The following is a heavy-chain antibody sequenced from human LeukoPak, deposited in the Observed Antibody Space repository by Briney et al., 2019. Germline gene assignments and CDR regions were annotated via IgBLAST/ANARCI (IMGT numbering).Heavy chain of an antibody. V-gene: IGHV4-30-4*01. CDR1: GGSISSGDYY. CDR2: IYYSGST. Sequence: SQTLSLTCTVSGGSISSGDYYWGWIRQPPGRGLEWIEYIYYSGSTYYNPSLKSRVTISVYTSKNQFSLKLSSVTAADTAVYYCARGPFYGDYYYYYGMDVWGKGTTVTVSS. CDR3: ARGPFYGDYYYYYGMDV. J-gene: IGHJ6*04. D-gene: IGHD4-17*01.